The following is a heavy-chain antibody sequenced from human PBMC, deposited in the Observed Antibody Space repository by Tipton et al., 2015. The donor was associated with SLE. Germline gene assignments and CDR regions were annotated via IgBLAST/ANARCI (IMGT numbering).Heavy chain of an antibody. D-gene: IGHD2-2*01. V-gene: IGHV4-30-4*05. J-gene: IGHJ3*02. Sequence: LSLKSRVTISVDTSKNQFSLKLRSVTAADTAMYFCARGGFVVEPAAFFAFDIWGQGTMVTVSS. CDR3: ARGGFVVEPAAFFAFDI.